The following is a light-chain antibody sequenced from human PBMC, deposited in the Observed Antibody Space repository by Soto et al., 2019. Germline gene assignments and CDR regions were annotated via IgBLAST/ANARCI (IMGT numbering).Light chain of an antibody. J-gene: IGKJ3*01. CDR1: QSISSY. CDR3: QQSYSTTRT. Sequence: DIQMTQSPSSLSASVGDRVTITCRASQSISSYLNWYQQKPGKAPKLLIYAASSLQSGVQSRFSGSGSGTDFTLTISSLQPEDFATYYCQQSYSTTRTLGPGTKVDIK. V-gene: IGKV1-39*01. CDR2: AAS.